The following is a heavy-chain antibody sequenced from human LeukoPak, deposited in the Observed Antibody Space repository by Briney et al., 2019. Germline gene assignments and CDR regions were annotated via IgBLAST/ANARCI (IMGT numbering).Heavy chain of an antibody. CDR2: ISWNSGSI. Sequence: SLRLSCAASGFTFDDYAMHWVRQAPGKGLEWVSGISWNSGSIGYADSVKGRFTISRDNAKNSLYLQMNSLRAEDTALYYCAKGRSSSSGVFDYWGQGTLVTVSS. V-gene: IGHV3-9*01. CDR3: AKGRSSSSGVFDY. D-gene: IGHD6-6*01. CDR1: GFTFDDYA. J-gene: IGHJ4*02.